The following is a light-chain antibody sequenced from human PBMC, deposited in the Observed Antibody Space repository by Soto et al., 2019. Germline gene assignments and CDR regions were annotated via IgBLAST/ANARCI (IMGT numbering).Light chain of an antibody. J-gene: IGLJ3*02. CDR2: SNN. V-gene: IGLV1-47*02. Sequence: QAVVTQPPSASGTPGQRVTISCSGSSSNIGTNYVYWYLHLPGAAPKLLIYSNNQRPSGVPDRFSGSKSGTSASLAISGLRSDDEADYYCATWDDILSGQVFGGGTKLTVL. CDR1: SSNIGTNY. CDR3: ATWDDILSGQV.